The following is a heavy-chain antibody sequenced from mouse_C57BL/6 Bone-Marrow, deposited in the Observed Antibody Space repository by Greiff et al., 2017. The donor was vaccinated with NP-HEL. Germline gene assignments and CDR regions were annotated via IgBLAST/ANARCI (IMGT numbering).Heavy chain of an antibody. CDR2: LWSGGST. CDR3: ARKKGEWLLSYYAMDY. D-gene: IGHD2-3*01. Sequence: VQRVESGPGLVQPSQSLSITCTVSGFSFTSYGVHWVRQSPGKGLEWLGVLWSGGSTDYNATFISSLSISKDNSKSQVFFKMNSLQADDTAIYYSARKKGEWLLSYYAMDYWGQGTSVTVSS. CDR1: GFSFTSYG. V-gene: IGHV2-2*01. J-gene: IGHJ4*01.